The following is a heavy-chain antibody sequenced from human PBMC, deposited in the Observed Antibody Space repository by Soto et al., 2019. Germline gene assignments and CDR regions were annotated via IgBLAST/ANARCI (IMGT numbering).Heavy chain of an antibody. J-gene: IGHJ4*02. D-gene: IGHD3-16*01. Sequence: GGSLRLSCAASGFTFSDYYMSWIRQAPGKGLEWVSYISSSSSYTNYADSVKGRFTISRDNAKNSLYLQMNSLRAEDTAVYYCARDLRDWKYDPFGGVIVHWGQGPLVTVSS. CDR2: ISSSSSYT. V-gene: IGHV3-11*06. CDR3: ARDLRDWKYDPFGGVIVH. CDR1: GFTFSDYY.